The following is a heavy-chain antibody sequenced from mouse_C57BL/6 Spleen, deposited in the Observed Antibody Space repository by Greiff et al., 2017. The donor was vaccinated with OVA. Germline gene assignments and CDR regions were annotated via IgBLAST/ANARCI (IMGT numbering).Heavy chain of an antibody. D-gene: IGHD2-4*01. CDR1: GFTFSDFY. Sequence: EVKLMESGGGLVQSGRSLRLSCATSGFTFSDFYMEWVRQAPGKGLEWIAASRNKANDYTTEYSASVKGRFIVSRDTSQSILYLQMNALRAEDTAIYYCARDEDDYAAFAYWGQGTLVTVSA. CDR3: ARDEDDYAAFAY. CDR2: SRNKANDYTT. V-gene: IGHV7-1*01. J-gene: IGHJ3*01.